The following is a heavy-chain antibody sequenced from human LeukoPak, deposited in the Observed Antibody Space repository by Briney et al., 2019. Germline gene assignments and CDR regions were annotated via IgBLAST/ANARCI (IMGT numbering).Heavy chain of an antibody. CDR3: AGQQQLLLIDP. Sequence: GGSLRLSCVASGFTFSSFSMNWVRQAPGKGLEWVSYIRSSSSTIYYADSVKGRFTISRDNAKNSLYLQMNNLRAEHTAVYYCAGQQQLLLIDPWGQGTLVTVSS. V-gene: IGHV3-48*01. J-gene: IGHJ5*02. CDR2: IRSSSSTI. D-gene: IGHD6-13*01. CDR1: GFTFSSFS.